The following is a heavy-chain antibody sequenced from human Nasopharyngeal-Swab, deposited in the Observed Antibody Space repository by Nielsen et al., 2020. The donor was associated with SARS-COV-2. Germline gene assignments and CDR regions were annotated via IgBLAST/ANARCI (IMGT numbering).Heavy chain of an antibody. V-gene: IGHV4-4*07. J-gene: IGHJ6*01. Sequence: SETLSLTCSVSGASISGYFLSWIRQPAGEGLEWIGRVHTSGSTNYNTSLKSRVTIPIDMSKNQFSLELRSVTAADTAFYYCARSGTTKYGLDVWGQGATVIVSS. CDR2: VHTSGST. CDR3: ARSGTTKYGLDV. CDR1: GASISGYF. D-gene: IGHD1-1*01.